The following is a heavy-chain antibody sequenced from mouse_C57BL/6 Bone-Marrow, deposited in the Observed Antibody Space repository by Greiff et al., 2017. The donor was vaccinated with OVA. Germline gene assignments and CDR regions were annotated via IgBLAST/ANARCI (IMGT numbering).Heavy chain of an antibody. CDR1: GYTFTDYY. J-gene: IGHJ1*03. CDR2: INPNNGGT. CDR3: ARLGNPRYFDV. D-gene: IGHD2-1*01. Sequence: VQLQQSGPELVKPGASVKISCKASGYTFTDYYMNWVKQSHGKSLEWIGDINPNNGGTSYNQKFKGKATLTVDKSSSTAYMELRSLTSEDSAVYYCARLGNPRYFDVWGTGTTVTVSS. V-gene: IGHV1-26*01.